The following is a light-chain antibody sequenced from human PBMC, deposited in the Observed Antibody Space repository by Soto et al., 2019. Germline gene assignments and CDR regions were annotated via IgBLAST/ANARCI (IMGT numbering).Light chain of an antibody. Sequence: ALAQPASVSGSPGQSITISCTGTSSDVGGYNYVSWYQQHPGKAPKLMIYEVSNRPSGVSNRFSGSKSGNTASLTISGLQAEDEADYYCSSYTSRSTLDYVFGSGTKVTVL. CDR1: SSDVGGYNY. J-gene: IGLJ1*01. CDR3: SSYTSRSTLDYV. V-gene: IGLV2-14*01. CDR2: EVS.